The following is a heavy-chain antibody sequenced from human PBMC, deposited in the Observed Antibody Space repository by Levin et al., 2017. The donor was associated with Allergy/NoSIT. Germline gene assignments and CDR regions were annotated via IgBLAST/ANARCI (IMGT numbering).Heavy chain of an antibody. D-gene: IGHD6-13*01. CDR3: ARDREERQLVTGDY. Sequence: GGSLRLSCAASGFTFSSYWMSWVRQAPGKGLEWVANIKQDGSEKYYVDSVKGRFTISRDNAKNSLYLQMNSLRAEDTAVYYCARDREERQLVTGDYWGQGTLVTVSS. J-gene: IGHJ4*02. V-gene: IGHV3-7*01. CDR2: IKQDGSEK. CDR1: GFTFSSYW.